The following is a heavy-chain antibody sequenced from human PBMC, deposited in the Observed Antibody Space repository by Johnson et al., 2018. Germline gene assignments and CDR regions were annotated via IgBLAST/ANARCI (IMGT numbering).Heavy chain of an antibody. CDR3: AKGPSAFDI. V-gene: IGHV3-23*01. J-gene: IGHJ3*02. CDR2: ISNSGGFI. CDR1: GFTFSSYA. Sequence: VQSGGSLRLSCAASGFTFSSYAMSWVRQAPGKGLEWVSAISNSGGFIYYADSVKGRFTISRDNSKNTLYLQMNSLRADDTAVYYCAKGPSAFDIWGQGTMVTVSS.